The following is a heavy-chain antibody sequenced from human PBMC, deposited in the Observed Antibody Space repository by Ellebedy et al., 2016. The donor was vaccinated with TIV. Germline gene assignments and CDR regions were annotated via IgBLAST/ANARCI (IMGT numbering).Heavy chain of an antibody. CDR3: ARGLPQLVPHYFDY. CDR2: IYYSGST. CDR1: GGSISSYY. V-gene: IGHV4-59*12. Sequence: ESLKISXTVSGGSISSYYWSWIRQPPGKGLEWIGYIYYSGSTYYNPSLKSRVTISVDTSKNQFSLKLSSVTAADTAVYYCARGLPQLVPHYFDYWGQGTLVTVSS. D-gene: IGHD6-13*01. J-gene: IGHJ4*02.